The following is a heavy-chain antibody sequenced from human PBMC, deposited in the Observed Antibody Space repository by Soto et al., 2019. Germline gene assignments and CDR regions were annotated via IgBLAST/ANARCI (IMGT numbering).Heavy chain of an antibody. CDR3: AREGGSYSYGYDNSDYYFDY. CDR1: GGTFSSYA. D-gene: IGHD5-18*01. Sequence: RASVKVSCKASGGTFSSYAISWVRQAPGQGLEWMGGIIPIFGTANYAQKFQGRVTITADESTSTAYMELSSLRSEDTAVYYCAREGGSYSYGYDNSDYYFDYWGQGTLVTVSS. CDR2: IIPIFGTA. V-gene: IGHV1-69*13. J-gene: IGHJ4*02.